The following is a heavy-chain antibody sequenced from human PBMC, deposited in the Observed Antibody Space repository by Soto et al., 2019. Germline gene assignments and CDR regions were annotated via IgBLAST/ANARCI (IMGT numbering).Heavy chain of an antibody. CDR2: MRTSGGST. CDR3: ARGGIAGHWFDP. Sequence: PGGSLRLSCAASGFTFRSYAMSWVRQAPGKGLEWVSGMRTSGGSTYYADSVKGRFTISGDNSKSTLFLQMNSLRAEDTAVYYCARGGIAGHWFDPWGQGILVTVSS. V-gene: IGHV3-23*01. J-gene: IGHJ5*02. D-gene: IGHD6-13*01. CDR1: GFTFRSYA.